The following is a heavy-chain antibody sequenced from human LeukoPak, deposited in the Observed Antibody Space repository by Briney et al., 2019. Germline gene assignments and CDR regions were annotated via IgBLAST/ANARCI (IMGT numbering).Heavy chain of an antibody. CDR2: IKPDGSDK. V-gene: IGHV3-7*03. J-gene: IGHJ4*02. Sequence: GGSLRLSCAASGFTFSSYWMSWVRRAPGKGLEWVANIKPDGSDKYYVDSVKGRFTMSRDNAMHSVYLQMNSLRAEDTAVYYCATIYCSGGSCLYFEYWGQGTLVTVSS. CDR3: ATIYCSGGSCLYFEY. CDR1: GFTFSSYW. D-gene: IGHD2-15*01.